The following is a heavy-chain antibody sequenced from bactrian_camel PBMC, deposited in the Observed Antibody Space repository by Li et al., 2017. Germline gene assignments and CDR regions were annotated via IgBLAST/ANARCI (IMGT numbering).Heavy chain of an antibody. CDR2: ISSDGRVT. CDR1: GFTFSSYT. Sequence: VQLVESGGGVVQPGESLRLSCAASGFTFSSYTMTWVRQAPGKGLEWVSHISSDGRVTYYADSVQGRFTISRDNAKNTVYLRMNSLKSEDTALYYCASTIGWTLSEYNYWGQGTQVTV. J-gene: IGHJ4*01. CDR3: ASTIGWTLSEYNY. V-gene: IGHV3S40*01. D-gene: IGHD2*01.